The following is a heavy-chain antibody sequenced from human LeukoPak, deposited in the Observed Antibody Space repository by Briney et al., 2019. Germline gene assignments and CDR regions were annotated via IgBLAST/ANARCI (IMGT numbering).Heavy chain of an antibody. D-gene: IGHD3-16*01. J-gene: IGHJ6*02. CDR3: ARADATFVTGGGMDV. CDR2: ISFDGSND. V-gene: IGHV3-30*14. Sequence: PGRSLRLSCAASDFTFSSYTMPWVRQAPGKGLEWLASISFDGSNDLYGDSVKGRFTVSRDNSKNMLYLQMNSLTSEDTAVFYCARADATFVTGGGMDVWGQGTRVTVSS. CDR1: DFTFSSYT.